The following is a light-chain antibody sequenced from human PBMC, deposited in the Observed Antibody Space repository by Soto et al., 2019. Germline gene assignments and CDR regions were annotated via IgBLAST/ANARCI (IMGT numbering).Light chain of an antibody. Sequence: PGERATLSCRASQRVSSNYLAWYQQKPGQAPRLLMYGASSRATGVPDRFSGSGSGTDFTLTISRLEPEDFAVYYCQQYGNSPLTFGGGTKVEIK. CDR3: QQYGNSPLT. J-gene: IGKJ4*01. CDR2: GAS. CDR1: QRVSSNY. V-gene: IGKV3-20*01.